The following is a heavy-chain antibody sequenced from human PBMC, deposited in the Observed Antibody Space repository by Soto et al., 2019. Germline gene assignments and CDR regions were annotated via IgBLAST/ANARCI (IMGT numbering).Heavy chain of an antibody. J-gene: IGHJ4*02. Sequence: QLQLQESGSGLVKPSQTLSLTCAVSGGSTSSGRYSWSWLRQPPVKGLEWIGYISHSGSTYYNPSLKRRVTISVDTSKNQFSLRLSSVTAADTAVYYCARGGLLPDYWGQGTLVTVSS. CDR3: ARGGLLPDY. CDR2: ISHSGST. V-gene: IGHV4-30-2*01. CDR1: GGSTSSGRYS. D-gene: IGHD6-19*01.